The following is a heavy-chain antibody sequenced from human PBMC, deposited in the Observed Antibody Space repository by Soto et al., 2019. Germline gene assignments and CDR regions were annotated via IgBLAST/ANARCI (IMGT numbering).Heavy chain of an antibody. D-gene: IGHD2-21*01. V-gene: IGHV3-21*01. J-gene: IGHJ6*02. Sequence: PGGSLRLSCVASGFTFSDYNMNWLRQTPGEGLEWVSSIASRSNYIYYADSLKGRFTVSRDNARNSLYLQVDNLRAEDTAVYYCARNRRIAVEMDVLGQGTTVTFSS. CDR3: ARNRRIAVEMDV. CDR2: IASRSNYI. CDR1: GFTFSDYN.